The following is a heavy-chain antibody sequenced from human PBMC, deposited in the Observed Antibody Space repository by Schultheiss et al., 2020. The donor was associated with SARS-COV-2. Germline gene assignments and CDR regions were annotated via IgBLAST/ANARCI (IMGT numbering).Heavy chain of an antibody. J-gene: IGHJ5*02. CDR3: AQTLVATDFNWFDP. CDR1: GGTFSSYA. D-gene: IGHD5-12*01. Sequence: ASVKVSCKASGGTFSSYAISWVRQAPGQGLEWMGWINPNSGGTNYAQKFQGWVTITRDTSASTAYMELSSLRSEDTAVYYCAQTLVATDFNWFDPWGQGTLVTVSS. CDR2: INPNSGGT. V-gene: IGHV1-2*04.